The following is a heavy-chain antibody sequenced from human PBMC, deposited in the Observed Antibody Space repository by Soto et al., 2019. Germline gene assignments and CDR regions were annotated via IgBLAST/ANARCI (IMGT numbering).Heavy chain of an antibody. Sequence: SETLSLTWTGSGGSISSSSYYVGGIRQPPGKGLEWIGSIYYSGSTYYNPSLKSRVTISVDTSKNQFSLKLSSVTAADTAVYYCAKGGSGSYSNAFDIWGQGTMVT. V-gene: IGHV4-39*01. CDR1: GGSISSSSYY. CDR2: IYYSGST. J-gene: IGHJ3*02. D-gene: IGHD3-10*01. CDR3: AKGGSGSYSNAFDI.